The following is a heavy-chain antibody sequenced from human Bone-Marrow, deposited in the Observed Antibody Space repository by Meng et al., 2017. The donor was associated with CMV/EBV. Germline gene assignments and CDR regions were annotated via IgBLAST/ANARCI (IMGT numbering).Heavy chain of an antibody. V-gene: IGHV3-7*03. CDR3: ARGRRYCSSISCQTYFDY. Sequence: GESLKISCAASGFTFSSYWMSWVRQAPGKGLEWVGNIKQDGSEKYHVDSVKGRFTISRDNAKKSLYLQMNSLRAEDTAIYSCARGRRYCSSISCQTYFDYWGQGTLVTASS. CDR2: IKQDGSEK. J-gene: IGHJ4*02. D-gene: IGHD2-2*01. CDR1: GFTFSSYW.